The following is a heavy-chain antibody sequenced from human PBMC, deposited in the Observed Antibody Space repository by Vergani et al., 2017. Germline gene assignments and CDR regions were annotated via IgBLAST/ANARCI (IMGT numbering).Heavy chain of an antibody. V-gene: IGHV3-7*01. CDR1: GFTFSSYW. J-gene: IGHJ6*02. CDR2: IKQDGSEK. Sequence: EVQLVESGGGLVQPGGSLRLSCAASGFTFSSYWMSWVRQAPGKGLEWVANIKQDGSEKYYVDSVKGRFTISRDNAKNSLYLQMNSLRAEDTAVYYCARDQSSGWPYYYYYYGMDVWGQXP. CDR3: ARDQSSGWPYYYYYYGMDV. D-gene: IGHD6-19*01.